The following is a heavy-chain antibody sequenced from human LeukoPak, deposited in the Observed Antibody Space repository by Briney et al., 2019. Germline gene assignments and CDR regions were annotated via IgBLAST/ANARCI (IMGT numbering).Heavy chain of an antibody. Sequence: TSETLSLTCTVSGGSISSYYWSWIRQPPGKGLEWLGYIYYSGSTNYNPSLKSRVTISVDTSKNQFSLKLSSVTAADTAVYYCARYYYDSSGYYSFDYWGQGTLVTVSS. CDR1: GGSISSYY. CDR3: ARYYYDSSGYYSFDY. J-gene: IGHJ4*02. CDR2: IYYSGST. V-gene: IGHV4-59*01. D-gene: IGHD3-22*01.